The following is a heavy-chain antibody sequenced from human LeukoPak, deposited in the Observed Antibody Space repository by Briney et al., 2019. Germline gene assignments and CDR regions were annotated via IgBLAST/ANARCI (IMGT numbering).Heavy chain of an antibody. V-gene: IGHV4-39*07. CDR3: ARDKYSSGPHDAFDI. D-gene: IGHD6-19*01. J-gene: IGHJ3*02. CDR1: GGSISSSSYY. Sequence: SETLSLTCTVSGGSISSSSYYWGWIRQPPGKGLEWIGSIYYSGSTYYNPSLKSRVTISVDTSKNQFSLRLSSVTAADTAVYYCARDKYSSGPHDAFDIWGQGTMVTVSS. CDR2: IYYSGST.